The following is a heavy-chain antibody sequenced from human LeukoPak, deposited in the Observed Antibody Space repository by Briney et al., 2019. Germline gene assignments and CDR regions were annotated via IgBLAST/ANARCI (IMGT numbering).Heavy chain of an antibody. D-gene: IGHD3-22*01. CDR2: IYYSGST. Sequence: PSETLSLTCTVSGGSISSSSYYWGWIRQPPGKGLEWIGSIYYSGSTNYNPSLKSRVTISVDTSKNQFSLKLSSVTAADTAVYYCARGSHGGYYDSSGYYFLPHNHFDYWGQGTLVTVSS. V-gene: IGHV4-39*07. CDR1: GGSISSSSYY. J-gene: IGHJ4*02. CDR3: ARGSHGGYYDSSGYYFLPHNHFDY.